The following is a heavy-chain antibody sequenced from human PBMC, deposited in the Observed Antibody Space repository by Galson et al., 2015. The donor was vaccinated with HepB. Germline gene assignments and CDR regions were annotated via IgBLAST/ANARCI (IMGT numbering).Heavy chain of an antibody. D-gene: IGHD2-2*01. V-gene: IGHV3-30*04. CDR3: ANNIGYCSSTSCYGELDP. CDR1: GYTFTSYA. J-gene: IGHJ5*02. CDR2: ISYDGSNK. Sequence: SCKASGYTFTSYAMHWVRQAPGKGLEWVAVISYDGSNKYYADSVKGRFTISRDNSKNTLYLQMNSLRAEDTAVYYCANNIGYCSSTSCYGELDPWGQGTLVTVSS.